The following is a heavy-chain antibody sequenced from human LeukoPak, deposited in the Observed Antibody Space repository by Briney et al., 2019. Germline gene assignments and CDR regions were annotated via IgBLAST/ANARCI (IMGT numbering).Heavy chain of an antibody. J-gene: IGHJ4*02. Sequence: KPGGSLRLSCAASGFTFSSYWMSWVRQAPGKGLEWVAHIKQDGSEKNYVDSVKGRFTISRDNAKNSLLLQMDGLRAEDTAVYYCARDKVTGDSYFDYWGQGILVTVSS. CDR3: ARDKVTGDSYFDY. CDR2: IKQDGSEK. CDR1: GFTFSSYW. V-gene: IGHV3-7*01. D-gene: IGHD2-21*02.